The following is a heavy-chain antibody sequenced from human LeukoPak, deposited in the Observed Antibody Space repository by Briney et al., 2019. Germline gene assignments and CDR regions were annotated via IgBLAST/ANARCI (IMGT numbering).Heavy chain of an antibody. D-gene: IGHD5-12*01. V-gene: IGHV1-8*03. Sequence: ASVKVSCKASGYTFTGYYMHWVRQATGQGLEWMGWMNPNSGNTGYAQKFQGRVTITRNTSISTAYMELSSLRSEDTAVYYCARVGRIQRVATTRKVFDYWGQGTLVTVSS. J-gene: IGHJ4*02. CDR1: GYTFTGYY. CDR3: ARVGRIQRVATTRKVFDY. CDR2: MNPNSGNT.